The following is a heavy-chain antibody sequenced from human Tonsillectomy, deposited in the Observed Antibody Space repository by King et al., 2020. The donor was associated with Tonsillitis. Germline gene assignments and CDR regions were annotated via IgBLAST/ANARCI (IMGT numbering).Heavy chain of an antibody. CDR1: GFIFDDYA. J-gene: IGHJ3*02. V-gene: IGHV3-9*01. D-gene: IGHD3-16*01. Sequence: VQLVESGGGLEQPGRSLRLSCVASGFIFDDYAMHWVRQPPGKGLEWVSGISWHSGSIAYADSVKGRFTISRDNAKNSLYLQVNSLRVDDTALYYCAKEMGGPPSWGFHIFDIWGQGTMGTVPS. CDR3: AKEMGGPPSWGFHIFDI. CDR2: ISWHSGSI.